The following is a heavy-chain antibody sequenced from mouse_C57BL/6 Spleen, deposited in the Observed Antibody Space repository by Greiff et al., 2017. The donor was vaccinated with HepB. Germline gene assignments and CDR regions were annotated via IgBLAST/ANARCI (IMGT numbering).Heavy chain of an antibody. D-gene: IGHD2-5*01. V-gene: IGHV5-17*01. CDR3: ARDYSNYAYYFDY. Sequence: EVKVVESGGGLVKPGGSLKLSCAASGFTFSDYGMHWVRQAPEKGLEWVAYISSGSSTIYYADTVKGRFTISRDNAKNTLFLQMTSLRSEDTAMYYCARDYSNYAYYFDYWGQGTTLTVSS. CDR1: GFTFSDYG. J-gene: IGHJ2*01. CDR2: ISSGSSTI.